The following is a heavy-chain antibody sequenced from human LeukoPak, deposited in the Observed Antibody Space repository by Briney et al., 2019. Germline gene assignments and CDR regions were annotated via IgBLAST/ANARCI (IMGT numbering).Heavy chain of an antibody. CDR3: AXXGYDXWSGYQSYYMDV. V-gene: IGHV3-48*03. CDR2: ISSSSSTI. J-gene: IGHJ6*03. D-gene: IGHD3-3*01. Sequence: GXSLRXXCAASGFTFSSYEMNWVRQAPGKGLEWVSYISSSSSTIYYADSVKGRFTISRDNAKNSLYLQMNSLRAEDTAVYYCAXXGYDXWSGYQSYYMDVWGKGTTVTVSS. CDR1: GFTFSSYE.